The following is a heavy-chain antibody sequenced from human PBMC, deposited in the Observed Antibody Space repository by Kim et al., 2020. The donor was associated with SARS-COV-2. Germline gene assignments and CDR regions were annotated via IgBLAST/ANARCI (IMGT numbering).Heavy chain of an antibody. V-gene: IGHV3-33*01. D-gene: IGHD4-4*01. J-gene: IGHJ3*01. CDR3: ARDVSGYSSSSSAFDV. CDR2: IWYDGSNK. CDR1: GFTFSSYG. Sequence: GGSLRLSCAASGFTFSSYGIHWVRQAPGKGLEWVAVIWYDGSNKYYGDSVKGRFTISRDNSKNTLYLQMNSLRAEDTAIYYCARDVSGYSSSSSAFDVWG.